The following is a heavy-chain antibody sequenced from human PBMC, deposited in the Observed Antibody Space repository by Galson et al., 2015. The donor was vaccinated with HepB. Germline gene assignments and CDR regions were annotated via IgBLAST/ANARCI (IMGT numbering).Heavy chain of an antibody. D-gene: IGHD3-16*02. CDR2: IIPIFGTA. Sequence: SVKVSCKASGGTFSSYAISWVRQAPGQGLEWMGGIIPIFGTANYAQKFQGRVTITADKSTSTAYMELSSLRSEDTAVYYCAGNVWGSYRYRYYFDYWGQGTLVTVSS. V-gene: IGHV1-69*06. CDR1: GGTFSSYA. CDR3: AGNVWGSYRYRYYFDY. J-gene: IGHJ4*02.